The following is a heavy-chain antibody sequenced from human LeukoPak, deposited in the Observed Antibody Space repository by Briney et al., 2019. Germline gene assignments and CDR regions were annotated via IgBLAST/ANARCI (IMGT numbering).Heavy chain of an antibody. CDR3: ARGSDSSGY. D-gene: IGHD3-22*01. V-gene: IGHV1-3*01. Sequence: GASVKVSCKASGYTFTSYAMHWVRQAPGQRLEWMGWINAGNGNTKYAQKLQGRVTMTTDTSTSTAYMELRSLRSDDTAVYYCARGSDSSGYWGQGTLVTVSS. CDR2: INAGNGNT. J-gene: IGHJ4*02. CDR1: GYTFTSYA.